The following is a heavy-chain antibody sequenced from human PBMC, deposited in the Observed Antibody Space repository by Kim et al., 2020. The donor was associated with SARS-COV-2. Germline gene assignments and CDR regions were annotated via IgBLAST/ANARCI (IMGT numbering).Heavy chain of an antibody. CDR1: GFTFDDYA. J-gene: IGHJ6*02. D-gene: IGHD1-26*01. V-gene: IGHV3-43D*03. CDR3: AKDIGGSSPGLGMDV. Sequence: GGSLRLSCAASGFTFDDYAMHWVRQAPGKGLEWVSLISWDGGSTYYADSVKGRFTISRDNSKNSLYLQMNSLRAEDTALYYCAKDIGGSSPGLGMDVWGQGTTVTVSS. CDR2: ISWDGGST.